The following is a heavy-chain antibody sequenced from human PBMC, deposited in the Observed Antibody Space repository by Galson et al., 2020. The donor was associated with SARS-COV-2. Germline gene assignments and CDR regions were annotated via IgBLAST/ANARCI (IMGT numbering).Heavy chain of an antibody. D-gene: IGHD3-22*01. CDR2: ISAYNGNT. CDR3: ARERVLYYDSSGRPECYYYGMDV. J-gene: IGHJ6*02. CDR1: GYTLTSYG. Sequence: ASVKVSCKASGYTLTSYGISSVRQAPGQGLEWMGWISAYNGNTNYAQNLQGRVTMTTDTSTRTAYMELRSLRSDDTAVYYCARERVLYYDSSGRPECYYYGMDVGGPGTTVTVSS. V-gene: IGHV1-18*04.